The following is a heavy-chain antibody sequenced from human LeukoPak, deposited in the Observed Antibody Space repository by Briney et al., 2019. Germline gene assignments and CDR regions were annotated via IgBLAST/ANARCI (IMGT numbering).Heavy chain of an antibody. Sequence: GGSLRLSCAASGFTLGSYWMSWVRLAPGKGLEWVANVKQDGSEKYYVDSVKGRFTISRDNAKNSLFLQMNSLRAEDTAVYYCARALDTSSSRYQPFEYWGQGTLVTVSS. CDR3: ARALDTSSSRYQPFEY. CDR1: GFTLGSYW. CDR2: VKQDGSEK. D-gene: IGHD2-2*01. V-gene: IGHV3-7*01. J-gene: IGHJ4*02.